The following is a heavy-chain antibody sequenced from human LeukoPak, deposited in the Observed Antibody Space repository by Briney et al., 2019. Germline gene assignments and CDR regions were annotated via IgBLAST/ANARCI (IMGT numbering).Heavy chain of an antibody. CDR3: ARERIAVAGTPSPFDY. CDR2: INWNGGST. D-gene: IGHD6-19*01. V-gene: IGHV3-20*04. J-gene: IGHJ4*02. CDR1: GFTFDDYG. Sequence: PGGSLRLSCAASGFTFDDYGMSWVHQAPGKGLEWVSGINWNGGSTGYADSVKGRFTISRDNAKNSLYLQMNSLRAEDTALYYCARERIAVAGTPSPFDYWGQGTLVTVSS.